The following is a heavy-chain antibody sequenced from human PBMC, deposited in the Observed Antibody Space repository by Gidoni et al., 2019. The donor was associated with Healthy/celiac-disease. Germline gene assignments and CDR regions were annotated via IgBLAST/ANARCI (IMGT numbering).Heavy chain of an antibody. CDR2: ISYDGSNK. J-gene: IGHJ4*02. D-gene: IGHD5-18*01. V-gene: IGHV3-30-3*01. CDR3: ARDTVDTAMVYYFDY. CDR1: FSSYA. Sequence: FSSYAMHWVRQAPGKGLEWVAVISYDGSNKYYADSVKGRFTISRDNSKNTLYLQMNSLRAEDTAVYYCARDTVDTAMVYYFDYWGQGTLVTVSS.